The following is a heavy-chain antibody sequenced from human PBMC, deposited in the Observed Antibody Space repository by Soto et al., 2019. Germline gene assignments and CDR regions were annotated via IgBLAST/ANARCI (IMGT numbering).Heavy chain of an antibody. V-gene: IGHV3-30-3*01. CDR1: GFTFSSSA. J-gene: IGHJ4*02. Sequence: QVQLVESGGGVVQPGRSLRLSCAASGFTFSSSAMHWVRQAPGKGLEWVAVISYDGSNKYYAASVKGRFTISRDNSKNTRYLQRNSLRAQDTAVYYCARDVCYRGYAFDYWGEGTLVTVSS. CDR2: ISYDGSNK. D-gene: IGHD5-12*01. CDR3: ARDVCYRGYAFDY.